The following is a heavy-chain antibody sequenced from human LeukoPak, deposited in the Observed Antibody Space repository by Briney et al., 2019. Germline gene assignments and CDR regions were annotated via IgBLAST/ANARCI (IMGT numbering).Heavy chain of an antibody. Sequence: SETLSLTCNVYGVSFSDYFWSWIRQPPGRGLEWIGEFTDSGSTNYNPSLKSRVTVSVDTSKNQFSLKLSSVTAADTAVYYCARGDARGYSYGHFHFDHWGHGTLVTVSS. J-gene: IGHJ4*01. V-gene: IGHV4-34*01. CDR3: ARGDARGYSYGHFHFDH. CDR2: FTDSGST. CDR1: GVSFSDYF. D-gene: IGHD5-18*01.